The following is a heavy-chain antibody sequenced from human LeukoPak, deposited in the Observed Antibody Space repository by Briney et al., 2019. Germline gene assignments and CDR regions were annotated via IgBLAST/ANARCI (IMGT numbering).Heavy chain of an antibody. Sequence: SVKVSCKASGGTFSSYAISWVRQAPGQGLEWMGGIIPIFGTANYAQKFQGRVTITADESTSTAYMELSSLRSEDTAVYYCAREGYCSSTSCRNWFDPWGQGTLVTVSS. V-gene: IGHV1-69*13. CDR1: GGTFSSYA. CDR3: AREGYCSSTSCRNWFDP. CDR2: IIPIFGTA. D-gene: IGHD2-2*01. J-gene: IGHJ5*02.